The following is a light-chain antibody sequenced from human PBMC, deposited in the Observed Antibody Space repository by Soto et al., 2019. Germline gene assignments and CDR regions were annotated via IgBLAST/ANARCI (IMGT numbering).Light chain of an antibody. CDR1: QSVSSN. Sequence: EIVMTQSPATLSVSPGEGATLSCRASQSVSSNLAWYQQKPGQAPRLLIYGASTRATGIPVIFSGSASGTEFTLTISSLQSEDFAVYYCQQYNKWPLTFGGGTKVEIK. J-gene: IGKJ4*01. V-gene: IGKV3-15*01. CDR2: GAS. CDR3: QQYNKWPLT.